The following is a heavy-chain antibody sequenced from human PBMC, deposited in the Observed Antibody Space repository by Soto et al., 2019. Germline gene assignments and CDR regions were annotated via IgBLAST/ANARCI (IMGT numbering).Heavy chain of an antibody. CDR3: ARGGLEPVDY. CDR1: GFSFSTFW. D-gene: IGHD2-2*01. Sequence: EVQLVESGGDLVQPGGSLRLSCAASGFSFSTFWMHWVRQAPGKGLVWVSRINPEETTTTYADSVRGRFTISRDNAKNTLYLQMNSLRADDTAAYYCARGGLEPVDYWGQGTLVTVFS. CDR2: INPEETTT. J-gene: IGHJ4*02. V-gene: IGHV3-74*01.